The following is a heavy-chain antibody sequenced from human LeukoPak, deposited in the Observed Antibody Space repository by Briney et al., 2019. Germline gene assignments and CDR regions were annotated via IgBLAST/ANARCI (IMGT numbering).Heavy chain of an antibody. CDR2: IYHSGST. D-gene: IGHD6-13*01. J-gene: IGHJ4*02. CDR3: ARSIAAAGVYFDY. CDR1: GYSISSGYY. V-gene: IGHV4-38-2*02. Sequence: SETLSLTCTVSGYSISSGYYWGWIRQPPGKGLEWIGSIYHSGSTYYNPSLKSRVTISVDTSKNQFSLKLSSVTAADTALYYCARSIAAAGVYFDYWGQGTLVTVSS.